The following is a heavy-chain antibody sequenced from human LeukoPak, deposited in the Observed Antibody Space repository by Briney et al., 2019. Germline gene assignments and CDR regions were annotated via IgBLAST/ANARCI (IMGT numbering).Heavy chain of an antibody. CDR3: AKASSDYDKFPFFDY. D-gene: IGHD5-12*01. V-gene: IGHV3-23*01. CDR2: ISNSGYSA. Sequence: QSGGSLRLSCAASEFTFSSYAMSWVRQAPGKGLEWVSGISNSGYSAFYADSVKGRFTISRDSSKKTLYLQMDSLRAEDAAVYYCAKASSDYDKFPFFDYWGQGTPVTVSS. CDR1: EFTFSSYA. J-gene: IGHJ4*02.